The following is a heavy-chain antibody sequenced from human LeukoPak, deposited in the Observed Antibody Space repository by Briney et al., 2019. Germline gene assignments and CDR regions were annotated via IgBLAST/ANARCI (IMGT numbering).Heavy chain of an antibody. J-gene: IGHJ4*02. V-gene: IGHV4-61*01. Sequence: SETLSLTCTASGDSVSSASYYWSWIRQPPGKGLEWIGFMSNSGHTDSTPSLKSRVTISVDTSKNQFSLKLNSVTAADTAVYYCARVSAAGTGPDSWGQGTLVTVSS. CDR3: ARVSAAGTGPDS. D-gene: IGHD6-13*01. CDR1: GDSVSSASYY. CDR2: MSNSGHT.